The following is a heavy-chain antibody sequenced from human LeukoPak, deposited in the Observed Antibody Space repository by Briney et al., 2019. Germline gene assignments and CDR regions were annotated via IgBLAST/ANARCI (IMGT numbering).Heavy chain of an antibody. D-gene: IGHD6-19*01. J-gene: IGHJ6*03. Sequence: GASVKVSCKASGYTFTSYGISWVRQAPGQGLEWMGWISAYNGNTNYAQKLQGRVTMTTDTSTSTAYMELRSLRSDDTAVYYCARYVAVAGTGLVNYYYMDVWGQGTTVTVS. V-gene: IGHV1-18*01. CDR3: ARYVAVAGTGLVNYYYMDV. CDR1: GYTFTSYG. CDR2: ISAYNGNT.